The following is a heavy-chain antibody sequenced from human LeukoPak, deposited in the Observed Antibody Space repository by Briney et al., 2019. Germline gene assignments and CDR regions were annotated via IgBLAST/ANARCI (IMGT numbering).Heavy chain of an antibody. Sequence: PSETLSLTCTVSGGSISSNSDYWGWIRQPPGKGLEWIGEINHSGSTNYNPSLKSRVTISVDTSKNQFSLKLSSVTAADTAVYYCAFTLQLEKSSVYYGMDVWGQGTTVTVSS. J-gene: IGHJ6*02. D-gene: IGHD1-1*01. V-gene: IGHV4-39*07. CDR1: GGSISSNSDY. CDR2: INHSGST. CDR3: AFTLQLEKSSVYYGMDV.